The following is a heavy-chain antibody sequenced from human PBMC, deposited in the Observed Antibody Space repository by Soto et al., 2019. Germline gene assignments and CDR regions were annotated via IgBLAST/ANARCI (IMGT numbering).Heavy chain of an antibody. Sequence: EVQLVESGGGLVQPGRSLRLSCAASGFTFDSYAMHWVRQAPGKGLEWVSGITWNSGSVFYADSVKGRFTISRDSAKNSLYLPMYSLRAEDTALYYCTRAASPHYSGSGSFYQTQASYSFDLWGQGALVTVSS. CDR1: GFTFDSYA. J-gene: IGHJ4*02. V-gene: IGHV3-9*01. CDR3: TRAASPHYSGSGSFYQTQASYSFDL. CDR2: ITWNSGSV. D-gene: IGHD3-10*01.